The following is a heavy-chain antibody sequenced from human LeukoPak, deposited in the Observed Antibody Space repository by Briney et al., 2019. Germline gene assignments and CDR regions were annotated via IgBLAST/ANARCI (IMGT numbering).Heavy chain of an antibody. D-gene: IGHD3-10*01. Sequence: GGSLRLSCAASGFTLSNYEMNWVRQAPGKGLEWVSSVSSSIIYIYYADSVKGRFTISRDNAKNSLYLQMNSLRAEDTAVYYCARAGGSSWPFDYWGQGTLVTVSS. V-gene: IGHV3-21*01. J-gene: IGHJ4*02. CDR2: VSSSIIYI. CDR1: GFTLSNYE. CDR3: ARAGGSSWPFDY.